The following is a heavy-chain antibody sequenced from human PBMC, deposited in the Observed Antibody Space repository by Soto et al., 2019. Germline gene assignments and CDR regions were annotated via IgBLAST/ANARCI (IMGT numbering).Heavy chain of an antibody. CDR1: GGSFSGYY. V-gene: IGHV4-34*01. D-gene: IGHD2-2*01. Sequence: SETLSLTCAVYGGSFSGYYWSWIRQPPGKGLEWIGEINHSGSTNYNPSLKSRVTISVDTSKNQFSPKLSSVTAADTAVYYCARVPAAHYYYYYGMDDWGQGTTVTVSS. CDR3: ARVPAAHYYYYYGMDD. J-gene: IGHJ6*02. CDR2: INHSGST.